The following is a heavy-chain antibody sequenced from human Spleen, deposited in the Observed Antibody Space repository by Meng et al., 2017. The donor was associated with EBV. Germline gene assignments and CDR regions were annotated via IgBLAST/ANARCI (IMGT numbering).Heavy chain of an antibody. CDR3: ATSPYYQDSSGLLH. J-gene: IGHJ4*02. CDR1: SGSLTSAGYY. CDR2: MYYTGNT. Sequence: QRQTPRTGLVKPPKPPSLTSPVSSGSLTSAGYYWSWFRKPPGKGLEWIGHMYYTGNTYYNPSLKSRLAISVDTSKNRLSLSLASVTAADTAVYYCATSPYYQDSSGLLHWGQGALVTVSS. V-gene: IGHV4-30-4*01. D-gene: IGHD3-22*01.